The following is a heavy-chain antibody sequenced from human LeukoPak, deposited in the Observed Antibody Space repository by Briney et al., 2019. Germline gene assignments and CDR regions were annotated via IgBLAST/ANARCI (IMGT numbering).Heavy chain of an antibody. CDR2: ISGSGGST. CDR1: GFTFSSYA. V-gene: IGHV3-23*01. D-gene: IGHD6-13*01. J-gene: IGHJ6*02. Sequence: GGSLRLSCAASGFTFSSYAMSWVRQAPGKGLEWVSAISGSGGSTYYADSVKGRFTISRDNSKNTLYLQMNTLRAEDTAVYYCAGVYSSSWYVYRMDVWGQGTTVTVSS. CDR3: AGVYSSSWYVYRMDV.